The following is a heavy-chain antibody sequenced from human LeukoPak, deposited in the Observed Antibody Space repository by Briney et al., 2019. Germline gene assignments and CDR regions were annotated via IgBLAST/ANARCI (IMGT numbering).Heavy chain of an antibody. V-gene: IGHV4-59*01. Sequence: PSETLSLTCTVSVGSISSYYWSWIRQPPGKGLEWIGYIYYSGNTNYNPSLKSRVTISIDTSKNQFSLKLSSVTAADTAVYYCARVGSGSFDYWGQGTLVTVSS. D-gene: IGHD1-26*01. CDR3: ARVGSGSFDY. CDR1: VGSISSYY. CDR2: IYYSGNT. J-gene: IGHJ4*02.